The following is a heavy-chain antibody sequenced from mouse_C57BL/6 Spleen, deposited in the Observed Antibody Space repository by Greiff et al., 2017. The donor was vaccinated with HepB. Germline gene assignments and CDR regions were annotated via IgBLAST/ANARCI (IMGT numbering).Heavy chain of an antibody. CDR3: TREEAYYSNYGYFDV. D-gene: IGHD2-5*01. J-gene: IGHJ1*03. CDR1: GFTFSSYA. V-gene: IGHV5-9-1*02. CDR2: ISSGGDYI. Sequence: EVNLVESGEGLVKPGGSLKLSCAASGFTFSSYAMSWVRQTPEKRLEWVAYISSGGDYIYYADTVKGRFTISRDNARNTLYLQMSSLKSEDTAMYYCTREEAYYSNYGYFDVWGTGTTVTVSS.